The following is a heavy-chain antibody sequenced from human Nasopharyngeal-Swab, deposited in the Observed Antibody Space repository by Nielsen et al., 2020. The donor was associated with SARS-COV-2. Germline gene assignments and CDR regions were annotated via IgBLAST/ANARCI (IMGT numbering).Heavy chain of an antibody. J-gene: IGHJ3*02. V-gene: IGHV5-51*01. Sequence: GESLKISCKGSGYSFTSYWIGWVRQMPGKGLEWMGIIYPGDSDTRYSPSFQGQVTISADKSISTAYLQWSSLKASGTAMYYCVICVAYSYGSGRWAFDIWGQGIMVTVSS. CDR2: IYPGDSDT. CDR3: VICVAYSYGSGRWAFDI. D-gene: IGHD5-18*01. CDR1: GYSFTSYW.